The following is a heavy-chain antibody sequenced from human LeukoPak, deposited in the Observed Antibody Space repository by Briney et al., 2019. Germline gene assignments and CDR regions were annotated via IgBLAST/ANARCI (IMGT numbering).Heavy chain of an antibody. CDR1: GGSISSGDYY. CDR2: IYYSGST. J-gene: IGHJ4*02. CDR3: ARELQLLFFDY. Sequence: SQTLSLTCTVSGGSISSGDYYWSWIREPPGKGLEWIGYIYYSGSTYYNPSLKSRVTISVDTSKNQFSLKLSSVTAADTAVYYCARELQLLFFDYWGQGTLVTVSS. V-gene: IGHV4-30-4*01. D-gene: IGHD2-2*01.